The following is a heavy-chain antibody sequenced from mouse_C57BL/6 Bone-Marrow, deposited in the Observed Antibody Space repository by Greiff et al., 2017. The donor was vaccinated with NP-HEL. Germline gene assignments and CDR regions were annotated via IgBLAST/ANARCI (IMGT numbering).Heavy chain of an antibody. V-gene: IGHV1-64*01. D-gene: IGHD2-2*01. J-gene: IGHJ3*01. CDR2: IHPNSGST. CDR3: ARYGFVVWYAY. Sequence: VKLQQPGAELVKPGASVKLSCKASGYTFTSYWMHWVKQRPGKGLEWIGMIHPNSGSTNYNEKFKSKATLTVDKSSSTAYMQLSSLTSEDSAVYYCARYGFVVWYAYWGEGTLVAVSA. CDR1: GYTFTSYW.